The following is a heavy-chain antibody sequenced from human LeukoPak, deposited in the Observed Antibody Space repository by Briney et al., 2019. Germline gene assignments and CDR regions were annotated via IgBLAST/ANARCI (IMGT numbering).Heavy chain of an antibody. V-gene: IGHV4-31*03. CDR2: IYYSGST. Sequence: SETLSLTCTVSGGSISSGGYYWRWIRQHPGKGLEWIGYIYYSGSTYYNPSLKSRVTISVDTSKNQFSLKLSSVTAADTAVYYCARDFHYYGMDVWGQGTTVTVSS. CDR3: ARDFHYYGMDV. J-gene: IGHJ6*02. CDR1: GGSISSGGYY.